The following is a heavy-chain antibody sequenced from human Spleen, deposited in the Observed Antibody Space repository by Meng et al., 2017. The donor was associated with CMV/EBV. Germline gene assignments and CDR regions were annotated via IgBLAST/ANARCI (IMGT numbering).Heavy chain of an antibody. V-gene: IGHV3-13*01. CDR2: IGTAGDT. CDR1: GFTFSSYD. J-gene: IGHJ6*02. Sequence: GESLKISCAASGFTFSSYDMHWVRQATGKGLEWVSVIGTAGDTYYSGSVKGRFTISRENAKNSLYLQMNSLRAGDTAVYYCARGRNIAAPYYYYDMDVWGQGTTVTVSS. D-gene: IGHD6-6*01. CDR3: ARGRNIAAPYYYYDMDV.